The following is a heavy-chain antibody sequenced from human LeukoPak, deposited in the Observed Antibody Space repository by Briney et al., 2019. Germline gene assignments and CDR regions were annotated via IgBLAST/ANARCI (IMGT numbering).Heavy chain of an antibody. CDR3: AKGTTLRYFDWLSP. Sequence: ASVKVSCKASGYTFASYDINWVRQATGQGLEWMGWMNPNTGNTGYAQKFQGRVTMTRDTSISTAYMELSSLRSDDTAVYYCAKGTTLRYFDWLSPWGQGTLVTVSS. CDR1: GYTFASYD. V-gene: IGHV1-8*01. D-gene: IGHD3-9*01. J-gene: IGHJ5*02. CDR2: MNPNTGNT.